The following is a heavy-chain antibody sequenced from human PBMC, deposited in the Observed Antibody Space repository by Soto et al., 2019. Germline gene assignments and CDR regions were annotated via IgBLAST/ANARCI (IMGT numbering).Heavy chain of an antibody. D-gene: IGHD3-3*01. CDR3: AKAQGYYAYWSGYDLLRDYYYYYGMDV. J-gene: IGHJ6*02. CDR1: GFTFSSYG. Sequence: GGSLRLSCAASGFTFSSYGMHWVRQAPGKGLEWVAVISYDGSNKYYADAVKGRFTISRDNSKNTLYLRMNSLRAEDTAVYYCAKAQGYYAYWSGYDLLRDYYYYYGMDVWGQGTTVTVSS. CDR2: ISYDGSNK. V-gene: IGHV3-30*18.